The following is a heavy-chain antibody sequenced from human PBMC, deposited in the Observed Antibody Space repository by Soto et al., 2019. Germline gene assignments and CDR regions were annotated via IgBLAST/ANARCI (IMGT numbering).Heavy chain of an antibody. CDR1: GGTFSSHV. V-gene: IGHV1-69*01. CDR3: ARDLEFRDGNISHLDY. Sequence: QVQLVQSGAEVKKPGSSVKVSCKASGGTFSSHVFNWVRQAPGQGLEWMGGIMHIIGTANYAQKFQGRVTITADESTSTAYMELSSLRSEDTAVYYCARDLEFRDGNISHLDYWGQGTLVTVSS. CDR2: IMHIIGTA. D-gene: IGHD3-10*01. J-gene: IGHJ4*02.